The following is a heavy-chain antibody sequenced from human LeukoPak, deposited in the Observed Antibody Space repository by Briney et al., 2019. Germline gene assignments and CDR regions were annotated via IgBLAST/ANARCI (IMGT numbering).Heavy chain of an antibody. CDR3: TGGALDY. CDR2: IYIDGNEQ. V-gene: IGHV3-7*04. CDR1: GFTFSDYW. Sequence: LTWGTLRLSCAASGFTFSDYWMNWVRQAPGQGLELVAKIYIDGNEQNFVDSVKGGFTISRDNAKNSLVLQMDSLRAEDTAVYYCTGGALDYWGQGALVTVPS. J-gene: IGHJ4*02.